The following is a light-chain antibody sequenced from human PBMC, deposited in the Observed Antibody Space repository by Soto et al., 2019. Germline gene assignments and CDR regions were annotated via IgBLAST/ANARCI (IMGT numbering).Light chain of an antibody. CDR1: QAISNS. CDR2: VAS. J-gene: IGKJ5*01. V-gene: IGKV1-27*01. Sequence: DIHITQAPSSLSAAMGGRVALPCRASQAISNSLAWYQQKPGKPPQLLIYVASTLQSGVPSRFSGSGSGTDFTLTISGLQPEDLATYYCQSYNTARPTFGQGTRLEIK. CDR3: QSYNTARPT.